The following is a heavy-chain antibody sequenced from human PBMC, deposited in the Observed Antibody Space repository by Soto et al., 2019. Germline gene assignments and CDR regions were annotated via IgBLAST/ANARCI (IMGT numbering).Heavy chain of an antibody. CDR2: MHYTGFS. CDR3: ATAYGNVWYTY. V-gene: IGHV4-59*02. J-gene: IGHJ4*02. D-gene: IGHD6-13*01. CDR1: GDSVTGHY. Sequence: PSETLSLTCSFSGDSVTGHYLTWIRQSPENGLDWIGYMHYTGFSHYNPSLKSRLTISVDRSKNHFTLQLTSVTVADTAVYYCATAYGNVWYTYWGQGTQVTVSS.